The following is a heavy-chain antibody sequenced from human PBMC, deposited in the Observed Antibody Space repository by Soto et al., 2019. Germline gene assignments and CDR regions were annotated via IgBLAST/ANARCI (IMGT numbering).Heavy chain of an antibody. J-gene: IGHJ5*02. Sequence: SVKVSCKASGGTFSSYAISWVRQAPGQGLEWMGGIIPIFGTANYAQKFQGRATITADESTSTAYMELSSLRSEDTAVYYCARPTRYYYDTSGGSAWLDPWGEGTLVTVCS. CDR2: IIPIFGTA. CDR1: GGTFSSYA. D-gene: IGHD3-22*01. CDR3: ARPTRYYYDTSGGSAWLDP. V-gene: IGHV1-69*13.